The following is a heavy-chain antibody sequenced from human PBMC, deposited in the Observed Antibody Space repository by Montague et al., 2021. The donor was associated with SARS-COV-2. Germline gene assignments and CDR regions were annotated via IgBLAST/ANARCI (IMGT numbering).Heavy chain of an antibody. D-gene: IGHD2-15*01. J-gene: IGHJ6*02. CDR3: ARSSGCSGSSCYSEWNPYYYYGMDA. CDR2: IYHTGST. CDR1: GDSISTDNW. V-gene: IGHV4-4*02. Sequence: SETLSLTCVVSGDSISTDNWCTWVRLPPGKVLEWVGKIYHTGSTKNKPSLNRRVTISEDTSKNQFSLKLSSVTAADTAVYYSARSSGCSGSSCYSEWNPYYYYGMDAWGQGTTVTVSS.